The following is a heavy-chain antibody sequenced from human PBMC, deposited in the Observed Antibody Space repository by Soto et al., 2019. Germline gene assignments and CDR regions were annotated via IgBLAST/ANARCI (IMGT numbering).Heavy chain of an antibody. Sequence: VQLVESGGGVVQPGRSLRLSCAASGFTFSSYGMHWVRQAPGKGLEWVAVISYDGSNKYYADSVKGRFTISRDNSKNSLYLQMNSLRAEDTAVYYCAKDRALHYYGSGSAGGPLFDYWGQGTLVTVSS. CDR1: GFTFSSYG. D-gene: IGHD3-10*01. J-gene: IGHJ4*02. V-gene: IGHV3-30*18. CDR2: ISYDGSNK. CDR3: AKDRALHYYGSGSAGGPLFDY.